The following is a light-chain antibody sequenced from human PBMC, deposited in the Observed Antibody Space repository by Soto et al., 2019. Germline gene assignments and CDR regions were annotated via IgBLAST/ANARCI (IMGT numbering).Light chain of an antibody. J-gene: IGLJ1*01. V-gene: IGLV2-11*01. Sequence: QSALAQPRSVSAPTVQSVTISCTGTSSDVGDYNFVSWYQQHPGKAPKLMIYHFTERPSGVPDRCSGSKSGDTASLTISGLQAEDEADYYCCSYAGSYAYGFGTGTKVTVL. CDR3: CSYAGSYAYG. CDR1: SSDVGDYNF. CDR2: HFT.